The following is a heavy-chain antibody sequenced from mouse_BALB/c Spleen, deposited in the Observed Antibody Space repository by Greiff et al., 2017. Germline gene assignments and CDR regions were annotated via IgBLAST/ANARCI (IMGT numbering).Heavy chain of an antibody. D-gene: IGHD2-14*01. CDR2: ISYSGST. CDR1: GYSITSDYA. V-gene: IGHV3-2*02. J-gene: IGHJ2*01. CDR3: ARRGYDAFDY. Sequence: DVQLQESGPGLVKPSQSLSLTCTVTGYSITSDYAWNWIRQFPGNKLEWMGYISYSGSTSYNPSLKSRISITRDTSKNQFFLQLNSVTTEDTATYYCARRGYDAFDYWGQGTTLTVSS.